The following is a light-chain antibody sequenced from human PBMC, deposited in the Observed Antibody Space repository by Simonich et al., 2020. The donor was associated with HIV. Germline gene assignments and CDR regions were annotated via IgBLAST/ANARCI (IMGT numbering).Light chain of an antibody. CDR3: QQYHSIPWT. Sequence: DIVMTQSPDSLAVSLGERATINCKSSQSVLYSSNNKNYLSWYQQKPGQAPKRLIYWASTRESGVPDRFSGSGSGTDFTLTISSLQAEDVAVYYCQQYHSIPWTFGQGTKVEIK. J-gene: IGKJ1*01. CDR1: QSVLYSSNNKNY. CDR2: WAS. V-gene: IGKV4-1*01.